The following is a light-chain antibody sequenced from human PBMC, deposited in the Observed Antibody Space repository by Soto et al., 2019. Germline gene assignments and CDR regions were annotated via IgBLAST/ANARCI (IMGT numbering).Light chain of an antibody. CDR1: QSVRTS. V-gene: IGKV3-11*01. Sequence: EIVLTQSPATLSLSPGERATLSCRASQSVRTSLAWYQQKPDQAPRLLIYDASNRATGIPARFSGSGSGTDFTLTISRLESEDFAVYYCQQRSDWPVTFGPGTTVDNK. CDR2: DAS. CDR3: QQRSDWPVT. J-gene: IGKJ3*01.